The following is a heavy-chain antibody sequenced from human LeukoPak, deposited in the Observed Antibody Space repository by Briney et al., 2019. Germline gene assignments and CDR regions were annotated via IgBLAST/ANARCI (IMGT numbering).Heavy chain of an antibody. CDR3: ARYYGVNFDY. J-gene: IGHJ4*02. V-gene: IGHV1-46*01. CDR2: INPSGGST. CDR1: GYTFTGYY. Sequence: ASVKVSCKASGYTFTGYYMRWVRQAPGQGLEWMGIINPSGGSTSYAQKFQGRVTMTRDTSTSTVYMELSSLRSEDTAVYYCARYYGVNFDYWGQGTLVTVSS. D-gene: IGHD4-17*01.